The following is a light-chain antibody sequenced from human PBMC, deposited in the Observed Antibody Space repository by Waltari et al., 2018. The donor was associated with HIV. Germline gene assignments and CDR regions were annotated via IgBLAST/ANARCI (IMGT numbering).Light chain of an antibody. J-gene: IGLJ6*01. Sequence: QSALTQPPAASGSPGQSVTISCTGTSNDIGPYNYVSWYQQHPDKAPRLLIYEVNKRPSGVRGRFSGSKSGNTASLTVSGLQAEDEADYYCSSYAGSGNLLLFGGGTKVTVL. CDR2: EVN. CDR3: SSYAGSGNLLL. CDR1: SNDIGPYNY. V-gene: IGLV2-8*01.